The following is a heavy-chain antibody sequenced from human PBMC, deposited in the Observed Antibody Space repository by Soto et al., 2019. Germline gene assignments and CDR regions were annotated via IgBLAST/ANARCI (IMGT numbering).Heavy chain of an antibody. J-gene: IGHJ5*02. V-gene: IGHV4-59*01. CDR3: AREGSGSSSPGVWFDP. CDR1: GGSISSYY. CDR2: IYYSGST. Sequence: PSETLSLTCTVSGGSISSYYWSWIRQPPGKGLEWIGYIYYSGSTNYNPSLKSRVTISVDTSKNQFSLKLSSVTAADTAVYYCAREGSGSSSPGVWFDPWGQGTLVTVSS. D-gene: IGHD3-10*01.